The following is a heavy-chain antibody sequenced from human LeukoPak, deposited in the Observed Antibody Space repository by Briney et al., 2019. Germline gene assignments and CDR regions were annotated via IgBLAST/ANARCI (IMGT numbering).Heavy chain of an antibody. D-gene: IGHD6-13*01. J-gene: IGHJ4*02. Sequence: GGSLRLSCAASGFTFSTFLMHWVRQAPGKGLEWVAVISYDGSNKYYADSVKGRFTISRDNSKNTVYLQMNSLRGEDTAVYYCAKSGIAAAGQRGYFDYWGQGTLVTVSS. CDR1: GFTFSTFL. V-gene: IGHV3-30-3*01. CDR2: ISYDGSNK. CDR3: AKSGIAAAGQRGYFDY.